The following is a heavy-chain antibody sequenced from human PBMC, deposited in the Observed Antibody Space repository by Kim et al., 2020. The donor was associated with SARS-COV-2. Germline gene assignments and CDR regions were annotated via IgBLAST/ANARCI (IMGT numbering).Heavy chain of an antibody. Sequence: SETLSLTCTVSGGSISSSSYYWGWIRQPPGKGLEWIGSIYYSGSTYYNPSLKSRVTISVDTSKNQFSLKLSSVTAADTAVYYCARPGSDSSGYFGYFQHWGQGTLVTVSS. J-gene: IGHJ1*01. D-gene: IGHD3-22*01. V-gene: IGHV4-39*01. CDR3: ARPGSDSSGYFGYFQH. CDR2: IYYSGST. CDR1: GGSISSSSYY.